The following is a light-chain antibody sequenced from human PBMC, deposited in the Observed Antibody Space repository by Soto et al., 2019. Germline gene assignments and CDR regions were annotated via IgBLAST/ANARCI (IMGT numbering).Light chain of an antibody. CDR1: QSIDIW. V-gene: IGKV1-5*03. Sequence: DIQMTQSPSTLSAAVGDRVTITCRAIQSIDIWLAWYKQKPWKAPKHLIYKESNLEIGFPSRFSGSRSETEYTLTISSLQPDDPAHYYCQHYYGYSRTFGQGTKLEI. CDR3: QHYYGYSRT. CDR2: KES. J-gene: IGKJ2*01.